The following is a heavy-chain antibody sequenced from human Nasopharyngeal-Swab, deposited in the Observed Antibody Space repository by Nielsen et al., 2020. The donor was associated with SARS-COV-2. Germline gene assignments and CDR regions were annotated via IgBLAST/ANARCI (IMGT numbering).Heavy chain of an antibody. J-gene: IGHJ5*02. CDR2: ISWNSGSI. CDR3: AAVSSSWYSS. V-gene: IGHV3-9*01. CDR1: GFTFDDYA. Sequence: SLKISCAASGFTFDDYAMHWVRQAPGKGLEWVSGISWNSGSIGYADSVKGRFTISRDNAKNSLYLQMNSLRAEDTAVYYCAAVSSSWYSSWGQGTLVTVSS. D-gene: IGHD6-13*01.